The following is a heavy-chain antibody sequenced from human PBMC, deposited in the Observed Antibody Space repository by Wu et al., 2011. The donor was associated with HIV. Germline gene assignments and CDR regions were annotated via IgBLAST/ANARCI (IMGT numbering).Heavy chain of an antibody. CDR3: ARVNVRGVILDYFDY. D-gene: IGHD3-10*01. CDR1: GGTFSSYA. CDR2: IIPIFGTA. J-gene: IGHJ4*01. V-gene: IGHV1-69*18. Sequence: QVQLVQSGAEVKKPGSSVKVSCKASGGTFSSYAISWVRQAPGQGLEWMGMIIPIFGTAKYAQKFQGRVTITADDSTSTAYMELSSLRSDDTAVYYCARVNVRGVILDYFDYWGQEPWSPSP.